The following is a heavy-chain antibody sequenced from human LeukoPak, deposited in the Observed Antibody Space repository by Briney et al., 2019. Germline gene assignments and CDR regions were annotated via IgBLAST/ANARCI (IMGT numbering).Heavy chain of an antibody. CDR1: GGTFSSYA. J-gene: IGHJ4*02. CDR3: ARSSKVESFDY. Sequence: SVKVSCKASGGTFSSYAVSWVRQARGQGLEWMGRIIPIFGIANYAQKFQGRVTITADKSTSTAYMELSSLRSEDTAVYYCARSSKVESFDYWGQGTLVTVSS. D-gene: IGHD3-3*01. V-gene: IGHV1-69*04. CDR2: IIPIFGIA.